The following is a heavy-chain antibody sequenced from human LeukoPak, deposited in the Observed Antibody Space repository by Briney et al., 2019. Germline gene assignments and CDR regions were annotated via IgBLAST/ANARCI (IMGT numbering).Heavy chain of an antibody. D-gene: IGHD3-10*01. CDR1: GGSISSYY. V-gene: IGHV4-59*01. Sequence: ETLSLTCTVSGGSISSYYWSWVRQPPGKGLEWIGYIYYSGSTNYNPSLRSRGTISVDTSKNQFSLKLSSVTAADTAVYYCARNYYTSVTYDYWYFDLWGRGTLVTVSS. CDR3: ARNYYTSVTYDYWYFDL. J-gene: IGHJ2*01. CDR2: IYYSGST.